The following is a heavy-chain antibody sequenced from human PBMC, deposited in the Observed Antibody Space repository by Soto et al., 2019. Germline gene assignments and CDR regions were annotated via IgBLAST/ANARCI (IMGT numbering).Heavy chain of an antibody. J-gene: IGHJ6*02. V-gene: IGHV1-2*02. CDR3: ARDSSGAGGAPYYYYYGMDV. Sequence: ASVKVSCKASGYTFTGYYMHWVRQAPGQGLEWMGWINPNSGGTNYAQKFQGRVTMTRDTSISPAYMELSRLRSDDTAVYYCARDSSGAGGAPYYYYYGMDVWGQGTTVTVSS. CDR2: INPNSGGT. CDR1: GYTFTGYY. D-gene: IGHD2-15*01.